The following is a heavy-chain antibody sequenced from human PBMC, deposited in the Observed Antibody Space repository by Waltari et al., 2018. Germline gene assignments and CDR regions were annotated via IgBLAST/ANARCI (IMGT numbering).Heavy chain of an antibody. J-gene: IGHJ4*02. CDR1: GFTFSSYW. CDR3: ARGRAAAGNLFGY. V-gene: IGHV3-7*01. D-gene: IGHD6-13*01. Sequence: EVQLVESGGGLVQPGGSLRLSCAASGFTFSSYWMSWVRQAPGKGLGWVGNIKQDGSEKYYVDSVKGRFTISRDNAKNSLYLQMNSLRAEDTAVYYCARGRAAAGNLFGYWGQGTLVTVSS. CDR2: IKQDGSEK.